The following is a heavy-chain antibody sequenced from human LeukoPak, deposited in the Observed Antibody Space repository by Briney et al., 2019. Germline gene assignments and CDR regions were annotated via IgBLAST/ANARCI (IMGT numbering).Heavy chain of an antibody. J-gene: IGHJ4*02. CDR2: IYPGGSAT. CDR3: GGQRGGSIDNFDY. CDR1: GYIFTSYL. V-gene: IGHV5-51*01. D-gene: IGHD1-26*01. Sequence: GESPKTSWKGSGYIFTSYLNGLGRQMPGEGVGRGGIIYPGGSATRYSPSFKAQATISANKSISTANLQWSRLTAADSAMYYWGGQRGGSIDNFDYWGQGTLVTVSS.